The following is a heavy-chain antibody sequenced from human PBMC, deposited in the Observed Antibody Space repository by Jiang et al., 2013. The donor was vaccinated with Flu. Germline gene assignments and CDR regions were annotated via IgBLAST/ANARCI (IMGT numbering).Heavy chain of an antibody. Sequence: SVSGGSITSGGYYWSWIRQRPGKGLEWIGYSSYSGSTSYNPSLQSRATISIDTSKNQFSLSVYSVTAADTALYYCARALPYETNFYYGSGLFDYWGRGNPGRRLL. CDR1: GGSITSGGYY. CDR3: ARALPYETNFYYGSGLFDY. CDR2: SSYSGST. D-gene: IGHD3-10*01. J-gene: IGHJ4*02. V-gene: IGHV4-31*03.